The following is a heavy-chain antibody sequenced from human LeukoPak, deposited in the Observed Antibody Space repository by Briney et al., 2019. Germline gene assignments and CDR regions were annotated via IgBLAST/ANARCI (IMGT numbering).Heavy chain of an antibody. D-gene: IGHD4-17*01. CDR1: GGSISSGSYY. V-gene: IGHV4-61*02. CDR3: ARGGDYGDYEGY. J-gene: IGHJ4*02. Sequence: SQTLSLTCTVSGGSISSGSYYWSGIRQPAGKGLEWIGRIYTSGSTNYNPSLKSRVTTSVDTSKNQFSLKLSSVTAADTAVYYCARGGDYGDYEGYWGQGTLVTVSS. CDR2: IYTSGST.